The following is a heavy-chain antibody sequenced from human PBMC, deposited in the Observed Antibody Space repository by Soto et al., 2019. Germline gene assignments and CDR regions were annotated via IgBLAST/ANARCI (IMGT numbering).Heavy chain of an antibody. J-gene: IGHJ4*02. Sequence: QITLKESGPTLVKPTQTLTLTCTFSGFSLSTSGVGVGWIRQPPGKALEWLALIYWDDDKRYSPSLKSRLTITEDASKNRVVLTMTNRDPVDTGTYCCAHIIGMWSRFDYWGQGTLVTVSS. CDR2: IYWDDDK. D-gene: IGHD2-21*01. V-gene: IGHV2-5*02. CDR1: GFSLSTSGVG. CDR3: AHIIGMWSRFDY.